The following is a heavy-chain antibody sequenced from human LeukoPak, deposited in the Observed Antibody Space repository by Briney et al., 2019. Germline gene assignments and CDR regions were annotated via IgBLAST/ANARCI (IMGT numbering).Heavy chain of an antibody. CDR3: ARWAGTFDY. V-gene: IGHV4-34*01. CDR2: INHSGST. D-gene: IGHD1-1*01. J-gene: IGHJ4*02. Sequence: SETLSLTCAVHGGSFSGYDWSWIRQPPGKGLEWIGEINHSGSTNYNPSLKSRVTISVDTSKNQFSLKLSSVTAADTAAYYCARWAGTFDYWGQGTLVTVSS. CDR1: GGSFSGYD.